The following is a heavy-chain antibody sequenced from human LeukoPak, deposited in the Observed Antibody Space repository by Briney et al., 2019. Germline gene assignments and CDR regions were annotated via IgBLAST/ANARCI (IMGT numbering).Heavy chain of an antibody. Sequence: GRSLRLSCAASGFTFDDYAMHWVRQAPGKGLEWVSSISSSGSYIFYADSVKGRFTISRDNAKNSLFLQMNSLRAEDTAVYYCARAPDYGMDVWGQGTTVTVSS. CDR1: GFTFDDYA. V-gene: IGHV3-21*01. CDR3: ARAPDYGMDV. CDR2: ISSSGSYI. J-gene: IGHJ6*02.